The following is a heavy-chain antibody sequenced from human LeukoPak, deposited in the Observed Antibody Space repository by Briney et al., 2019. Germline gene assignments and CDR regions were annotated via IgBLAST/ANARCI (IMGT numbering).Heavy chain of an antibody. CDR1: GFTVSSNY. CDR2: IYSCGST. Sequence: GGSLRLSCAASGFTVSSNYMSWVRQAPGKGLGWVSVIYSCGSTYYADSVKGRFTISRDDSKNTLYLQMNSLRAEDTAVYYCASGELLYYFDYWGQGTLVTVSS. D-gene: IGHD3-10*01. V-gene: IGHV3-66*01. J-gene: IGHJ4*02. CDR3: ASGELLYYFDY.